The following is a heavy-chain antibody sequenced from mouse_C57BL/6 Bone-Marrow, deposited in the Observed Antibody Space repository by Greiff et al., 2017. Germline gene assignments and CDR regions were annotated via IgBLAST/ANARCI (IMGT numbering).Heavy chain of an antibody. D-gene: IGHD1-1*01. CDR2: IYPSSGNT. J-gene: IGHJ2*01. V-gene: IGHV1-81*01. CDR1: GYTFTSYG. Sequence: VQLQESGAELARPGASVKLSCKASGYTFTSYGISWVKQRTGQGLEWIGEIYPSSGNTYYNEKFKGKATLTADKSSSTAYMELRSLTYEDSAVYVCARYYGSRFCYWGQGTTHTGSS. CDR3: ARYYGSRFCY.